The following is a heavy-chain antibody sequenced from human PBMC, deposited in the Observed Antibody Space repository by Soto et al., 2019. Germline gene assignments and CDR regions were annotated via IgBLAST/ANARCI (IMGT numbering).Heavy chain of an antibody. Sequence: ASLKVSCKASGYTFTSYDFNWVRQATGQGLEWMGWMNPNSGNTGYAQKFQGRVTMTRNTSISTAYMELSSLRSEDTAVYYCARGVAALDYYYYYYMDVWGKGTTVTVSS. CDR1: GYTFTSYD. CDR2: MNPNSGNT. V-gene: IGHV1-8*01. D-gene: IGHD2-15*01. J-gene: IGHJ6*03. CDR3: ARGVAALDYYYYYYMDV.